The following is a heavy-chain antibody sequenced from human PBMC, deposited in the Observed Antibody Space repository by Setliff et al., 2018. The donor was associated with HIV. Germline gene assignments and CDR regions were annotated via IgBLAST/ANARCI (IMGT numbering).Heavy chain of an antibody. D-gene: IGHD3-16*01. V-gene: IGHV4-59*12. CDR2: IYYSGST. CDR3: AKTVVGDSYALPNDGFDI. Sequence: KPSETLSLTCTVSGGSISSYYWSWIRQPPGKGLEWIGYIYYSGSTNYNPSLKSRATMSVDTSNNRFSLKLSSVTALDTAVYYCAKTVVGDSYALPNDGFDIWGQGTMVTVS. J-gene: IGHJ3*02. CDR1: GGSISSYY.